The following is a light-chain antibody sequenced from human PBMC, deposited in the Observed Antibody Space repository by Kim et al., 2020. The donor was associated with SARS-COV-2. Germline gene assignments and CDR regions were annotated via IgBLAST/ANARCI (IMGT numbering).Light chain of an antibody. CDR2: GAS. J-gene: IGKJ4*01. V-gene: IGKV3-15*01. Sequence: EIVMTQCPATLSVSPGERATLSCRASQSVSHNLAWYQQKPGQAPRLLIHGASTRATGIPGRFSGSGSGTEFTLTISNLQSEDFAVYYCQHYNDWPSLTFGGGTKVDIK. CDR3: QHYNDWPSLT. CDR1: QSVSHN.